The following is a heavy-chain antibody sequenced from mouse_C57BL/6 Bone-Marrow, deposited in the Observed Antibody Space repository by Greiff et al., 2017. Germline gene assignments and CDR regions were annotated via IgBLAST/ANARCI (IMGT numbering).Heavy chain of an antibody. CDR1: GFTFSSYG. CDR2: ISSGGSYT. CDR3: ARVEGFAY. J-gene: IGHJ3*01. V-gene: IGHV5-6*01. Sequence: DVQLVESGGDLVKPGGSLKLSCAASGFTFSSYGMSWVRQTPDKRLEWVATISSGGSYTYYPDSVKGRFTISRDNAKNTLYLQMSSLKSEDTAMYYCARVEGFAYWGQGTLVTVSA.